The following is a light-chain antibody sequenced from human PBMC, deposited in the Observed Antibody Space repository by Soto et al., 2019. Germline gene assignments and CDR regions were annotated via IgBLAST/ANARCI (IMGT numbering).Light chain of an antibody. Sequence: SVLTQPPSVSGAPGQRVTISCTGSSSNIGAGYDVHWYQQLPGTAPKLLIYGNSNRPSGVPDRFSGSKSGTSASLAITGLQAEDEADYYCQSYDSSLSGLVFGTGTQLTVL. CDR1: SSNIGAGYD. CDR2: GNS. V-gene: IGLV1-40*01. J-gene: IGLJ1*01. CDR3: QSYDSSLSGLV.